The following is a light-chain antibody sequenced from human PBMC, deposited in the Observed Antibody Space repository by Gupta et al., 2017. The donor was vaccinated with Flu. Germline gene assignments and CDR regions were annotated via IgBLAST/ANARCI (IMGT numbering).Light chain of an antibody. V-gene: IGKV3-15*01. CDR2: DVS. CDR3: QQYDQWPAT. CDR1: QNIRPK. J-gene: IGKJ1*01. Sequence: GERATLSCRASQNIRPKLVWYQQKPGQPIRLLIYDVSNRASGISARFSGSGYGTDFSLTINSLQPEDFAVYYCQQYDQWPATFGQGTKVDVK.